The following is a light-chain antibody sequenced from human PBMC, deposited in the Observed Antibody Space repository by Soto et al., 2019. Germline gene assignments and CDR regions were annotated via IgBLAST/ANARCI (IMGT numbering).Light chain of an antibody. CDR2: KAS. Sequence: DIQMTQSPSPLSGSVGDRVTITCRASQTISSWLAWYQQKPGKAPKLLIYKASTLKGGVPSRFSGSGSGTEFTLTISSLQPDDVATYYCQHYNSYSEALGQGTKVDIK. CDR3: QHYNSYSEA. J-gene: IGKJ1*01. V-gene: IGKV1-5*03. CDR1: QTISSW.